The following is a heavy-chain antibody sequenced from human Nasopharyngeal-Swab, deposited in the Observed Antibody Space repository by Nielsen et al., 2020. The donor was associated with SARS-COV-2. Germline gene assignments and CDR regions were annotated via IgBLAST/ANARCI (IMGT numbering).Heavy chain of an antibody. V-gene: IGHV3-49*03. CDR1: GFMFGDYA. CDR3: ARVRGFTFQARNPFDV. D-gene: IGHD2/OR15-2a*01. J-gene: IGHJ3*01. Sequence: GESLKISCTASGFMFGDYAMSWFRQAPGKGLEWVGFIRSKTYGGTTEYAASVKGRFTISRDDSKSIAYLQMNSLKTEDTAVYYCARVRGFTFQARNPFDVWGEGTMVPSPQ. CDR2: IRSKTYGGTT.